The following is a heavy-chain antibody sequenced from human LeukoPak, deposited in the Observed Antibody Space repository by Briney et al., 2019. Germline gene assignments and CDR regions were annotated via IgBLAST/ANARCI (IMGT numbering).Heavy chain of an antibody. D-gene: IGHD3-3*01. CDR1: GGSISSSSYY. J-gene: IGHJ4*02. Sequence: SETLSLTCTVSGGSISSSSYYWGWIRQPPGKGLEWIGSIYYSGSTYYNPSLKSRVTISVDTSKNQFSLKLSSVTAADTAVYYCARGGDFWSPYDYWGQGTLVTVSS. CDR3: ARGGDFWSPYDY. CDR2: IYYSGST. V-gene: IGHV4-39*01.